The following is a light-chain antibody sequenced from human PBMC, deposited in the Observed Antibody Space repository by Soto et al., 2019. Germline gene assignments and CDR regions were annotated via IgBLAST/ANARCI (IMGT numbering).Light chain of an antibody. CDR1: QSVSSY. Sequence: EIVMTQSPATLSVSPGERATLSCRASQSVSSYLAWYQQKPGQAPRLLIYGPSTMDTGIPARFSGSGSGTEFTLTISSLQSEDFAVYYCQQYHNWPLTFGGGTKVEVK. CDR2: GPS. CDR3: QQYHNWPLT. J-gene: IGKJ4*02. V-gene: IGKV3-15*01.